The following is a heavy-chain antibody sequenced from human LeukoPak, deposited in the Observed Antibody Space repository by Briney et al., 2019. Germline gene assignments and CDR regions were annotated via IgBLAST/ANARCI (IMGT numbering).Heavy chain of an antibody. D-gene: IGHD3-16*01. CDR3: ARGGQYLADWFDP. CDR1: GYSISSYY. V-gene: IGHV4-59*01. CDR2: FYHSGST. J-gene: IGHJ5*02. Sequence: SETLSLTCTVSGYSISSYYWSWIRQPPGKGLEWIGYFYHSGSTTYNPSLKSRVTISVDTSKNQFSLNLTSVTAADTAVYYCARGGQYLADWFDPWGQGTLVTVSS.